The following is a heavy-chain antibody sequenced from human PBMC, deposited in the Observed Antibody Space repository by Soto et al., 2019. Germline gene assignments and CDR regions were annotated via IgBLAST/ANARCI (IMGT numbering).Heavy chain of an antibody. CDR3: ARGRGDTALAWYY. V-gene: IGHV4-59*01. Sequence: QVQLQESGPGLVKPSETLSLTCTVSGGSISSYYWSWIRQSPGKGLEWIGYIYYSGSTKYNPSLTGRVTISVDTSKNQFSLRLSFVTAADTAVYYCARGRGDTALAWYYWGQGTLVTVSS. J-gene: IGHJ4*02. D-gene: IGHD5-18*01. CDR1: GGSISSYY. CDR2: IYYSGST.